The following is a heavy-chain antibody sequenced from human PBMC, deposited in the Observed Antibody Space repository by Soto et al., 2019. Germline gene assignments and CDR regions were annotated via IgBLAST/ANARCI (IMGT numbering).Heavy chain of an antibody. CDR3: ASGWDYYDRSGYYANWFDP. CDR2: IYHSGST. V-gene: IGHV4-30-2*01. CDR1: DGSISSGGYS. D-gene: IGHD3-22*01. J-gene: IGHJ5*02. Sequence: SETLSLTCAVSDGSISSGGYSWSWIRQTPGKGLEWIGYIYHSGSTYYNPSLKSRVTISVDRSKNQFSLKLSSVTAADTAVYYCASGWDYYDRSGYYANWFDPWGQGTLVTVSS.